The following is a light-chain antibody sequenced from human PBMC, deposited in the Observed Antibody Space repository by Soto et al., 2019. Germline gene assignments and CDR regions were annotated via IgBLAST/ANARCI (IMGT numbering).Light chain of an antibody. V-gene: IGKV3-15*01. Sequence: EIVMTQSPATLSVSPGERATLSCRSSQTVRNNLVWYQQKPGQAPRLLIYVASTRATDIPARFSGSGSGTDFTLTISSLQSEDFAFYYCQQYNSWPLTFGGGTNVEIK. CDR1: QTVRNN. CDR3: QQYNSWPLT. J-gene: IGKJ4*01. CDR2: VAS.